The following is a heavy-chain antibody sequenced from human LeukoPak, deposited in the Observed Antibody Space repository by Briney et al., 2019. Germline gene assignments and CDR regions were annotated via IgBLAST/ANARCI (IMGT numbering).Heavy chain of an antibody. Sequence: SETLSLTCTVSGGSISSSSYYWGWIRQPPGKGLEWNGSIYYSGSTYYNPSLKSRVTISVDTSKNQFSLKLSSVTAADTAVYYCARSYQLLWGDPWGQGTLVTVSS. CDR1: GGSISSSSYY. CDR3: ARSYQLLWGDP. D-gene: IGHD2-2*01. J-gene: IGHJ5*02. CDR2: IYYSGST. V-gene: IGHV4-39*01.